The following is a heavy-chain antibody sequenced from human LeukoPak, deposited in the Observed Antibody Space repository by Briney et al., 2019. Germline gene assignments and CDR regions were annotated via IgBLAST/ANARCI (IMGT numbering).Heavy chain of an antibody. CDR1: GGSISSYY. CDR2: IYYGGST. CDR3: ARVAKYYDFWSGYYTGIDY. V-gene: IGHV4-59*01. Sequence: SETLSLTCTVSGGSISSYYWSWIRQPPGKGLEWIGYIYYGGSTNYNPSLKSRVTISVDTSKNQFSLKLSSVTAADTAVYYWARVAKYYDFWSGYYTGIDYWGQGTLVTVSS. J-gene: IGHJ4*02. D-gene: IGHD3-3*01.